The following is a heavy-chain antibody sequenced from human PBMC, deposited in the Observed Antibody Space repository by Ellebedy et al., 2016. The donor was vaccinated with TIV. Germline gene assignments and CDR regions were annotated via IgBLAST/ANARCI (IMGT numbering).Heavy chain of an antibody. J-gene: IGHJ4*02. CDR2: ISSGGTT. D-gene: IGHD6-19*01. V-gene: IGHV3-66*01. CDR3: ARRYTSGWAPFHY. Sequence: GGSLRLSCAASGFTISSNYMSWVRQAPGKGLEWVSVISSGGTTYYADSVKGRFSVSRDNANNTMYLQMNSPRAEDTAIYYCARRYTSGWAPFHYWGQGTLVTVSS. CDR1: GFTISSNY.